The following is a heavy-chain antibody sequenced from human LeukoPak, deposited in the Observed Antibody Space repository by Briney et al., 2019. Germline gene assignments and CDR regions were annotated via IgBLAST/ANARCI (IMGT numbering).Heavy chain of an antibody. Sequence: GGSLRLSCAASGFTVSSNYMSWVRQAPGKGLEWVSYISSSSSTIYYADSVKGRFTISRDNAKNSLYLQMNSLRAEDTAVYYCARDATYYFDYWGQGTLVTVSS. CDR1: GFTVSSNY. CDR3: ARDATYYFDY. CDR2: ISSSSSTI. J-gene: IGHJ4*02. V-gene: IGHV3-48*01.